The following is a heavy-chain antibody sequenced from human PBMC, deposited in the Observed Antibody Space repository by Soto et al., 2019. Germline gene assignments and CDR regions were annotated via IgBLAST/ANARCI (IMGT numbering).Heavy chain of an antibody. D-gene: IGHD3-22*01. CDR2: IDPSDSYT. CDR1: GYSFTSYW. CDR3: ARHDYYETKGGMDV. J-gene: IGHJ6*02. V-gene: IGHV5-10-1*01. Sequence: PGESLKISCKGSGYSFTSYWISWVRQMPGKGLEWMGRIDPSDSYTNYSPSFQGHVTISADKSISTAYLQWSSLKASDTAMHYCARHDYYETKGGMDVWGQGITVTVSS.